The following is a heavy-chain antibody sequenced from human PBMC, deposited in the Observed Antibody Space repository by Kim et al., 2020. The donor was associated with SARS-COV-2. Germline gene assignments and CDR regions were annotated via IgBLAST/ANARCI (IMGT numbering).Heavy chain of an antibody. V-gene: IGHV4-39*01. Sequence: SETLSLTCTVSGGFISSSSYYWGWIRQPPGKGLEWIGNIYYSGSTYYNPSLKSRVTISVDTSKNQFSLKLSSVTAADTAVYYCASRGVTMIVVVTGVDA. CDR2: IYYSGST. CDR1: GGFISSSSYY. D-gene: IGHD3-22*01. CDR3: ASRGVTMIVVVTGVDA. J-gene: IGHJ3*01.